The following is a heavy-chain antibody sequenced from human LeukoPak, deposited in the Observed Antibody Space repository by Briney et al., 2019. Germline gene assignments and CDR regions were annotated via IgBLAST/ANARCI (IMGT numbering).Heavy chain of an antibody. J-gene: IGHJ6*02. Sequence: PSETLSLTCTVSGGSIGSYYWSWIRQPPGKGLEWIGYIYYSGSTNYNPSLKSRVTISVDTSKNQFSLKLSSVTAADTAVYYCARASAAAGSYYYYYGMDVWGQGTTVTVSS. CDR1: GGSIGSYY. CDR3: ARASAAAGSYYYYYGMDV. CDR2: IYYSGST. D-gene: IGHD6-13*01. V-gene: IGHV4-59*01.